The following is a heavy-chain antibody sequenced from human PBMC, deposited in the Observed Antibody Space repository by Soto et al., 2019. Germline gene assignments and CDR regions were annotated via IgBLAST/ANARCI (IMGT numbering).Heavy chain of an antibody. CDR1: GDSISNSRCY. Sequence: PSETLSLTSSVSGDSISNSRCYWSWIRQSPGKGLEWVGYIYYGGTTSYNPSLKSRVTISLETSKSQFSLRLTSVTAADTAVYYCARLGRYYQSLDSWGPGTLVTVSS. V-gene: IGHV4-61*05. D-gene: IGHD3-10*01. J-gene: IGHJ5*01. CDR2: IYYGGTT. CDR3: ARLGRYYQSLDS.